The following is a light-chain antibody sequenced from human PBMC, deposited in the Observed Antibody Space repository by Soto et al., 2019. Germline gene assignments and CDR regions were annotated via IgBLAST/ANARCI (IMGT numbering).Light chain of an antibody. CDR2: WAS. J-gene: IGKJ1*01. CDR1: QSVLYSSNNKNY. V-gene: IGKV4-1*01. CDR3: QQYCSTPWT. Sequence: DIVMTQSPDSLAVSLGERATINCKSSQSVLYSSNNKNYLAWYQQKQGQPPKLLIYWASTRESGVPDRFSGSGSGTDFTLTISSLQAEDVAVYYCQQYCSTPWTFGQGTKVEVK.